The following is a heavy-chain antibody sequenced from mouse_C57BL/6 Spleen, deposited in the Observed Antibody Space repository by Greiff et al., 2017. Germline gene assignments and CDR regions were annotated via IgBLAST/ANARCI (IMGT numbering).Heavy chain of an antibody. Sequence: EVQLQQSGAELVRPGASVKLSCTASGFNIKDDYMHWVKQRPEQGLEWIGWIDPENGDTEYASKFQGKATITADTSSNTAYLQLSSLTSEDTAVYYCTTDYYDDGGYYYAMDYWGQGTSVTVSS. V-gene: IGHV14-4*01. CDR1: GFNIKDDY. D-gene: IGHD1-1*01. CDR2: IDPENGDT. J-gene: IGHJ4*01. CDR3: TTDYYDDGGYYYAMDY.